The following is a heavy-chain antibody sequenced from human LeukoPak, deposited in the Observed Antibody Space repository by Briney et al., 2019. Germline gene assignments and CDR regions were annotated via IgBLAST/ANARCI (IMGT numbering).Heavy chain of an antibody. Sequence: PGGSLRLSCAASGLTFSSYAMNWVRQAPGKGLEWVALISYDGSNKYYADSVKGRFTISRDNSKNTLYLQMNSLRGEDTAVYYCARVDYSRSLDHWGQGTLVAVSS. CDR1: GLTFSSYA. V-gene: IGHV3-30-3*01. CDR3: ARVDYSRSLDH. J-gene: IGHJ4*02. CDR2: ISYDGSNK. D-gene: IGHD6-6*01.